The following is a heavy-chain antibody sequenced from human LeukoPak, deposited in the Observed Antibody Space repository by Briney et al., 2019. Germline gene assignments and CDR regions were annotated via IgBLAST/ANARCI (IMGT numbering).Heavy chain of an antibody. J-gene: IGHJ2*01. CDR3: ARWFHWSRIRMNWYFDL. Sequence: GGSLRLSCAASGLAFSRYSMNWVRQAPGKGLEWVSSISSSSSYIYYADSVKGRFTISRDNAKNSLYLQMNSLRAEDTAVYYCARWFHWSRIRMNWYFDLWGRGTLVTVSS. V-gene: IGHV3-21*01. D-gene: IGHD1-1*01. CDR2: ISSSSSYI. CDR1: GLAFSRYS.